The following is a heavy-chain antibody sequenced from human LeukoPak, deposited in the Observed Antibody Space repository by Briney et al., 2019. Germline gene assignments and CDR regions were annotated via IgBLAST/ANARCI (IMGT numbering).Heavy chain of an antibody. CDR2: IYYSGST. J-gene: IGHJ4*02. CDR3: ARHRPSPDLFGEIAFFDY. CDR1: GGSISSYH. Sequence: SETLSLTCTVSGGSISSYHWSWIRQPPGKGLEWIGYIYYSGSTNYNPSLTSRVTILVDTSKNQFSLKLSSVTAADTAVFYCARHRPSPDLFGEIAFFDYWGQGTLVTVSS. D-gene: IGHD4-17*01. V-gene: IGHV4-59*08.